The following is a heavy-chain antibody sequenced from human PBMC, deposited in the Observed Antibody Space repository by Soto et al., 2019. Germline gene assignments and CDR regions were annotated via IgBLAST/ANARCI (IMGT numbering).Heavy chain of an antibody. CDR2: FYYSGST. Sequence: SETLSLTCTLSGGSISWGPYSWSWIRQPPGKGLVWIGTFYYSGSTHYHTSIESVVIISVDTSKNQFWLKVSSVTAADTAMYYCVRLGGYCSGTSCHGYYAMDVWGQGTTVTVSS. D-gene: IGHD2-2*01. V-gene: IGHV4-39*01. J-gene: IGHJ6*02. CDR3: VRLGGYCSGTSCHGYYAMDV. CDR1: GGSISWGPYS.